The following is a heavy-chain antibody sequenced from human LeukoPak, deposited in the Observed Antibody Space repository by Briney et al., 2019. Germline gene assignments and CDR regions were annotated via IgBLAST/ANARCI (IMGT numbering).Heavy chain of an antibody. CDR3: AKGGGSSSWLNWFDP. V-gene: IGHV3-23*01. J-gene: IGHJ5*02. D-gene: IGHD6-13*01. Sequence: GGSLRLSCAASGFTFSSYAMSWVRQAPGKGLEWVSAISGSGGSTYYADSVKGRFTISRDNSKNTLCLQMNSLRAEDTAVYYCAKGGGSSSWLNWFDPWGQGTLVTVSS. CDR1: GFTFSSYA. CDR2: ISGSGGST.